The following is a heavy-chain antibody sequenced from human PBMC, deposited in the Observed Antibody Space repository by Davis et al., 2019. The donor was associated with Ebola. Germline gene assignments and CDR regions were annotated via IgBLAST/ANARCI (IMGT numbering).Heavy chain of an antibody. CDR1: GLTFSRSS. CDR3: ARDLTIFGVVVNNAFDI. CDR2: ISSSSSYI. D-gene: IGHD3-3*01. J-gene: IGHJ3*02. V-gene: IGHV3-21*01. Sequence: GESLKISCAASGLTFSRSSLNWVRQAPGKGLEWVSSISSSSSYIYYADSVKGRFTISRDNAKNSLYLQMNSLRAEDTAVYYCARDLTIFGVVVNNAFDIWGQGTMVTVSS.